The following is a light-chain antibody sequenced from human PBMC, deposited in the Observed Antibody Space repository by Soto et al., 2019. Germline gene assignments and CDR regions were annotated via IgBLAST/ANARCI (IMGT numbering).Light chain of an antibody. CDR1: SSDVGGYNY. V-gene: IGLV2-11*01. CDR2: DVS. J-gene: IGLJ1*01. Sequence: QSVLTQPRSVSGSPGQSVTISCTGTSSDVGGYNYVSWYQQHPGKAPKLMIYDVSKRPSGVPDRFSGSKSGNTASLTISGLQAEDEADYYCCSYAGSYTFGVFGTVTKLTVL. CDR3: CSYAGSYTFGV.